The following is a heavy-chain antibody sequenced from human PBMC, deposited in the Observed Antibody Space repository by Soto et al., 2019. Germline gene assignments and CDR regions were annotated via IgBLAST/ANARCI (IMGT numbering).Heavy chain of an antibody. D-gene: IGHD3-3*01. CDR1: GGSISSSNW. V-gene: IGHV4-4*02. CDR2: IYHSGST. CDR3: ARIPLYDFWSGYYNYYYYGMDV. Sequence: SETLSLTCAVSGGSISSSNWWSWVRQPPGKWLEWIGEIYHSGSTNYNPSLKSRVTISVDKSKNQFSLKLSSVTAADTAVYYCARIPLYDFWSGYYNYYYYGMDVWGQGTTVTVSS. J-gene: IGHJ6*02.